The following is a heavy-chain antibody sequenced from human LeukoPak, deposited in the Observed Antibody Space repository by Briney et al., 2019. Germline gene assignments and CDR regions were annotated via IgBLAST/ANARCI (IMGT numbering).Heavy chain of an antibody. V-gene: IGHV3-7*03. Sequence: GSLRLSCTASGFTFSSFWMTWVRQAPGKGLEWVANIKQDGSEKYYVDSVKGRFTISRDNAKSSLYLQMNSLRAEDTAIYYCVRAIGSVSSYWGQGTLVTVSS. CDR2: IKQDGSEK. J-gene: IGHJ4*02. D-gene: IGHD5/OR15-5a*01. CDR1: GFTFSSFW. CDR3: VRAIGSVSSY.